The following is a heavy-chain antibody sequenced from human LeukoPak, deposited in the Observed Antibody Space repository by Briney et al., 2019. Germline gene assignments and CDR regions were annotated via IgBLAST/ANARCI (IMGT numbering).Heavy chain of an antibody. CDR3: VTRTMSAFDG. D-gene: IGHD3-16*01. J-gene: IGHJ4*02. Sequence: TLGCPRLSCAASVFPSRTYAMNCGPQDPHKRLGCGAGISVKGNGTYTTHSVKGRFTISRDNSKNTLFLQMISLRREDTARYWCVTRTMSAFDGWGKGILVIVSS. CDR2: ISVKGNGT. CDR1: VFPSRTYA. V-gene: IGHV3-23*01.